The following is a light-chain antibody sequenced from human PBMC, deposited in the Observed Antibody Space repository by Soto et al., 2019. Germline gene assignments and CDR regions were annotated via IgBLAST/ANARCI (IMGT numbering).Light chain of an antibody. Sequence: DIQMTQSPSTLSASVGDRVTITCRASQSISSWLAWYQQKAGKAPKLLIYDASSLESGVPSRFRGSGSGTEFTLTISSLQPDDFATYYCQQYNSYSWTFGQGTKVDIK. CDR3: QQYNSYSWT. V-gene: IGKV1-5*01. J-gene: IGKJ1*01. CDR1: QSISSW. CDR2: DAS.